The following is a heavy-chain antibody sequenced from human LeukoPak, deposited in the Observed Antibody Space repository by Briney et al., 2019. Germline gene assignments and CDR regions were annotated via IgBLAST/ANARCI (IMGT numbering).Heavy chain of an antibody. D-gene: IGHD6-19*01. CDR3: ARDAGSQWLVGTWFDP. V-gene: IGHV3-21*01. CDR2: ISSSGYST. Sequence: GGSLRLSCAASGFTFSSYAMTWVRQAPGKGLEWVSTISSSGYSTYYADSVKGRFTISRDNAKNSLYLQTNSLRVEDTAVYYCARDAGSQWLVGTWFDPWGEGTLVTVSS. J-gene: IGHJ5*02. CDR1: GFTFSSYA.